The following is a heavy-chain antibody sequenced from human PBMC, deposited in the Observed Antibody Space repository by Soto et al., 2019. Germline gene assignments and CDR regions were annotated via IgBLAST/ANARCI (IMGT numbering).Heavy chain of an antibody. D-gene: IGHD6-13*01. Sequence: GGSLRLSCAASGFTFSSYGMHWVRQAPGKGLEWVAVISYDGSNKYYADSVKGRFTISRDNSKNTLYLQMNSLRAEDTAVYYCAKGAAAGTTPVYFQHWGQGTLVTVSS. V-gene: IGHV3-30*18. CDR3: AKGAAAGTTPVYFQH. CDR1: GFTFSSYG. CDR2: ISYDGSNK. J-gene: IGHJ1*01.